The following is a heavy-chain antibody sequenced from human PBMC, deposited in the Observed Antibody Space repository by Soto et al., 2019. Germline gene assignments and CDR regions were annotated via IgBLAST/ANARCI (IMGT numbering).Heavy chain of an antibody. D-gene: IGHD3-22*01. Sequence: QVQLQDSGPGLVKPSGTLSLTCAVSGGSISSSNWWRWVRQPPGKGLEWIGEIYPSGSTNYTPSLKSRVTISVDASKNHFSLELSSVTAADTAVYYCARAHDSSGYYYANDYWGQGTLVTVSS. CDR1: GGSISSSNW. V-gene: IGHV4-4*02. CDR3: ARAHDSSGYYYANDY. J-gene: IGHJ4*02. CDR2: IYPSGST.